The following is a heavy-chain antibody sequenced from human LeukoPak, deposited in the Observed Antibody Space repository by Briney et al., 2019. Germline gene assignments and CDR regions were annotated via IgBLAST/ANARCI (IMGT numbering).Heavy chain of an antibody. Sequence: SETLSLTCSVSGGSISSGDYWGWIRQPPGQGLEWIGSISHSGSTYYNPSLKSRVTISLDTSKNQFSLHLSSVTAADTAVYYCARIREEWLNYYYYMDVWGKGTTVTVSS. D-gene: IGHD6-19*01. CDR3: ARIREEWLNYYYYMDV. CDR1: GGSISSGDY. CDR2: ISHSGST. V-gene: IGHV4-38-2*02. J-gene: IGHJ6*03.